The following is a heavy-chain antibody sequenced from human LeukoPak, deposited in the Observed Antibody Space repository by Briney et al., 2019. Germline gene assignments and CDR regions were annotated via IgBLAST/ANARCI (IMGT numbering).Heavy chain of an antibody. Sequence: ASVKVPCKASGYTFTGYYMHWVRQAPGQGLEWMGWINPNSGGTNYAQKFQGRVTMTRDTSISTAYMELSRLRSDDTAVYYCARDPKGPLPAAIAWFDPWGQGTLVTVSS. J-gene: IGHJ5*02. D-gene: IGHD2-2*01. CDR2: INPNSGGT. CDR1: GYTFTGYY. CDR3: ARDPKGPLPAAIAWFDP. V-gene: IGHV1-2*02.